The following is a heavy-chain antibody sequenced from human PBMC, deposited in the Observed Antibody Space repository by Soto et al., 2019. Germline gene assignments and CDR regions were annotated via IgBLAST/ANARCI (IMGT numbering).Heavy chain of an antibody. CDR3: ARVQGYSSQRNWFDP. V-gene: IGHV3-11*06. D-gene: IGHD6-13*01. J-gene: IGHJ5*02. CDR1: GLTFSDYY. Sequence: GGSLRLSCAASGLTFSDYYMSWIRQAPGKGLEWVSYISSSSSYTNYADSVKGRFNNSRDNAKNSRYLQMNSLRAEDTAVYYCARVQGYSSQRNWFDPWGQGTLVTVSS. CDR2: ISSSSSYT.